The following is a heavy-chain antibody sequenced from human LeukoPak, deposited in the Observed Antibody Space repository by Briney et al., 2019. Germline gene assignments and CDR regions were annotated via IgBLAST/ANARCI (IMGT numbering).Heavy chain of an antibody. CDR2: IWYVGSDK. V-gene: IGHV3-33*01. CDR1: GFTFSSYG. Sequence: PGGSLRLSCAASGFTFSSYGMHWVRHAPGKGLEWVAVIWYVGSDKYYTDSVKGRFTISRDNSKNTLYLQMNSLRAEDTAIYYCARAGDAFDIWGQGTMVTISS. CDR3: ARAGDAFDI. J-gene: IGHJ3*02.